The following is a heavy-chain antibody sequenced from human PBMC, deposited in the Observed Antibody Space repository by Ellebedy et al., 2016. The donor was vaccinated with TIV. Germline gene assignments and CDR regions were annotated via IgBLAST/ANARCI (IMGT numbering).Heavy chain of an antibody. D-gene: IGHD6-19*01. V-gene: IGHV3-23*01. CDR1: GFTFKRFA. Sequence: GESLKISCVASGFTFKRFAMSWVRQVPGKGLEWVSGISGRGVDRDYADSVKGRFTITRDNDKNLLYLQMHSLRVEDTAVYYCARDFRQWLAQGDALDVWGQGTTVTVSS. CDR3: ARDFRQWLAQGDALDV. CDR2: ISGRGVDR. J-gene: IGHJ6*02.